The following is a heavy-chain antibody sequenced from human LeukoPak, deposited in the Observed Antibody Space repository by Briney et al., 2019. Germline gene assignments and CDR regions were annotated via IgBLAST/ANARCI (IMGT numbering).Heavy chain of an antibody. V-gene: IGHV1-69*06. D-gene: IGHD2-8*01. Sequence: ASVKVSCRASGGTFSSYAISWVRQAPGQGLEWMGGIIPIFGTANYAQKFQGRVTITADKSTSTAYMELSSLRSEDTAVYYCARVADCTNGVCYKRNWFDPWGQGTLVTVSS. CDR1: GGTFSSYA. CDR3: ARVADCTNGVCYKRNWFDP. J-gene: IGHJ5*02. CDR2: IIPIFGTA.